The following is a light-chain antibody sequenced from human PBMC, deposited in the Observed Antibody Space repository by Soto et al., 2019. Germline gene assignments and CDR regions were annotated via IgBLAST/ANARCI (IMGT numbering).Light chain of an antibody. CDR1: QSIGSY. CDR3: HQRRNSIT. V-gene: IGKV3-11*01. J-gene: IGKJ5*01. Sequence: EIVLTQSPVTLSLSLGERVTLSCRASQSIGSYLGWLQQKPGQAPRLLIYDASKRATGIPGRFSGSGSGTDFTLTISSLEPEDFAVYYCHQRRNSITFDQGTRLEIK. CDR2: DAS.